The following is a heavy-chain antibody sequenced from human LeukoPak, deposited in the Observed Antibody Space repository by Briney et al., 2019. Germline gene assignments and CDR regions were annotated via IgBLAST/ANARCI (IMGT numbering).Heavy chain of an antibody. V-gene: IGHV1-2*02. CDR1: GYTFTGYY. CDR3: AREYSSSWYARDPGGWFDP. Sequence: ASVKVSCKASGYTFTGYYMHWVRQAPGQGLEWMGWINPNSGGTNYAQKFQGRVTMTRDTSISTAYMELSRLRSDDTAVYYCAREYSSSWYARDPGGWFDPWGQGTLVTVSS. J-gene: IGHJ5*02. D-gene: IGHD6-13*01. CDR2: INPNSGGT.